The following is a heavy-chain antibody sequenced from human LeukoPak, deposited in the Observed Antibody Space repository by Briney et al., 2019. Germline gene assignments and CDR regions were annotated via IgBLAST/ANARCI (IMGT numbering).Heavy chain of an antibody. J-gene: IGHJ6*02. Sequence: GSLRLSCAASGFTFSTYSMNWVRQAPGKGLEWIGEINHSGSTNYNPSLKSRVTISVDTSKNQFSLKLSSVTAADTAVYYCRSYYYYGMDVWGQGTTVTVSS. CDR2: INHSGST. CDR3: RSYYYYGMDV. V-gene: IGHV4-34*08. CDR1: GFTFSTYS.